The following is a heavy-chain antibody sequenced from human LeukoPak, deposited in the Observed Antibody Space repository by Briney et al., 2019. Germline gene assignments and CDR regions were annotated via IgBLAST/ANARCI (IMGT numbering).Heavy chain of an antibody. CDR3: ARGLIYGDAFDY. CDR1: GFTFSSYS. Sequence: GGSLRLSCAASGFTFSSYSMNWVRQAPGKGLEWVSSISSSSSYIYYADSVKGRFTISRDNAKNSLYLQMNSLRSEVTAVYYCARGLIYGDAFDYWGQGTLVTVSS. D-gene: IGHD4-17*01. CDR2: ISSSSSYI. V-gene: IGHV3-21*01. J-gene: IGHJ4*02.